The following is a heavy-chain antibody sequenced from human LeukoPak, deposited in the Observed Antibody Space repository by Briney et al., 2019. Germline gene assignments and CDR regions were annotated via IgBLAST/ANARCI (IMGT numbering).Heavy chain of an antibody. D-gene: IGHD1-26*01. CDR2: ISWDGGNT. CDR1: GFTFDDYT. CDR3: AKEYTGTFSPFPSYFDN. V-gene: IGHV3-43*01. J-gene: IGHJ4*02. Sequence: GGSLRLSCAASGFTFDDYTMHWVRQAPGKGLEWVSLISWDGGNTCYADSVKGRFTISRDNSKNTLYLQMNSLRAEDTAIYYCAKEYTGTFSPFPSYFDNWGQGTLVTVSS.